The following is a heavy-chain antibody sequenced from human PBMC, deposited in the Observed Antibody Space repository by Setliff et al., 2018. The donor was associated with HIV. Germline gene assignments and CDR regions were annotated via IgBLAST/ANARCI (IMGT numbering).Heavy chain of an antibody. CDR2: VYYTGST. D-gene: IGHD1-1*01. CDR3: ARLRGLNLEPFDY. V-gene: IGHV4-39*01. J-gene: IGHJ4*02. Sequence: PSETLSLTCTVSGGSISRTSYYWGWIRQPPGRGLEWIGSVYYTGSTYYNPSLKSRVTISVDTSTNKFSLKLSSVTAADTAVYYCARLRGLNLEPFDYWGQGTLVTVSS. CDR1: GGSISRTSYY.